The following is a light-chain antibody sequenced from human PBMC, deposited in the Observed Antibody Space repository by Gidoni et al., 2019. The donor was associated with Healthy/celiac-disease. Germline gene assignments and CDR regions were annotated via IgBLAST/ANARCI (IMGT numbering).Light chain of an antibody. Sequence: DIVMTKSIATLSVSPGERATLSCRARQSVSSNLALYQQKPGQAPRLLIYGASTRATGIPARFSGSGSGTEFTLTISSLQSEDFAVYYCQQYNNWPPEYTFGQGTKLEIK. CDR1: QSVSSN. V-gene: IGKV3-15*01. CDR3: QQYNNWPPEYT. CDR2: GAS. J-gene: IGKJ2*01.